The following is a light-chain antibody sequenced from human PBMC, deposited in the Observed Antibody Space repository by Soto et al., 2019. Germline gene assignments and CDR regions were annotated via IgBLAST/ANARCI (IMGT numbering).Light chain of an antibody. CDR3: CSYAGSRPWV. CDR2: EVS. V-gene: IGLV2-23*02. CDR1: SSDVGSYNL. J-gene: IGLJ3*02. Sequence: QSALTQPASVSGSPGQSITISCTGTSSDVGSYNLVSWYQQNPGKAPKLMIYEVSKRPSGVSNRFSGSKSGNTASLTISGLQAEDEADYYCCSYAGSRPWVFGGGTKLTVL.